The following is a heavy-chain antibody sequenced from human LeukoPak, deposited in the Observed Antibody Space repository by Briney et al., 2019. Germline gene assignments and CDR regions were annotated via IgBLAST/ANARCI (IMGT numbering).Heavy chain of an antibody. Sequence: ASVKVSCKVSGYSLTELSMHWVRQAPGKGLEWMGVFDPDDGGTIYAQKFQGRVTMTEDTSTDTAYMELSSLRSEDTAVYYCAAVKTYYYDTSGYYFPLNAFDIWGQGTMVTVSS. V-gene: IGHV1-24*01. J-gene: IGHJ3*02. CDR2: FDPDDGGT. D-gene: IGHD3-22*01. CDR3: AAVKTYYYDTSGYYFPLNAFDI. CDR1: GYSLTELS.